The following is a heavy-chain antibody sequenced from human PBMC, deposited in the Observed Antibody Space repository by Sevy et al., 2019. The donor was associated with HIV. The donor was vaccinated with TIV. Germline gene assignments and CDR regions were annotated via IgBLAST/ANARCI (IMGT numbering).Heavy chain of an antibody. Sequence: GGSLRLSCAASGFTFSSNPMHWVRQAPGKGLEWVSSISGLSNYIYYADSVKGRFSISRDNTKNSVYLQMNSLRGEDTAVFYCARAVPATDAFDIWGQGTLVTVSS. CDR1: GFTFSSNP. D-gene: IGHD6-19*01. J-gene: IGHJ3*02. V-gene: IGHV3-21*01. CDR2: ISGLSNYI. CDR3: ARAVPATDAFDI.